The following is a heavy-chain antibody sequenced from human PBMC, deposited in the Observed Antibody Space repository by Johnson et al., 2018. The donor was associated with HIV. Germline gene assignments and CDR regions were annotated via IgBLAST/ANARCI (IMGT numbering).Heavy chain of an antibody. V-gene: IGHV3-66*02. D-gene: IGHD3-22*01. CDR1: GFTVSSNY. Sequence: VQLVESGGGLVQPGGSLRLSCAASGFTVSSNYMSWVRQAPGKGLEWVSVIYSGGSTYYADSVKGRFTISRDNSKNTLYLQMNSLRAEDTAGYYCARDRGGYYYDSSGLDAFDIWGQGTMVTVSS. CDR2: IYSGGST. J-gene: IGHJ3*02. CDR3: ARDRGGYYYDSSGLDAFDI.